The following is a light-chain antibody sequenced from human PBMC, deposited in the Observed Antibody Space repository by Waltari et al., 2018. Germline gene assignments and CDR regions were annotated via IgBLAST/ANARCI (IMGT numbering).Light chain of an antibody. CDR1: QSLVYSDGNIY. V-gene: IGKV2-30*01. Sequence: DVVMTQSPLSLPVTLGQPASISCRSSQSLVYSDGNIYLNWFQQRPGQCPRRLIYKVSRRDSGVPDRFSGSGSGTDFTLRISRVEAEDVGLYFCMQGTNWPQSFGQGTKLEIK. CDR2: KVS. CDR3: MQGTNWPQS. J-gene: IGKJ2*03.